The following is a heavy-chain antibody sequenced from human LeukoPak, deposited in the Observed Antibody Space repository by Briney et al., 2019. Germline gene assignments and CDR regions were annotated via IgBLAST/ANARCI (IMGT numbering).Heavy chain of an antibody. CDR2: IKQDGSEK. J-gene: IGHJ6*03. V-gene: IGHV3-7*01. CDR1: GFTFSSYW. D-gene: IGHD7-27*01. Sequence: PGGSLSLSCAASGFTFSSYWWSWVRQAPGKGLEGVANIKQDGSEKTYVDSVKGRFTISRDNAKNSLYLQMNSLRAEDTAVYYCAPGLGLNMDVWGKGTTVTVSS. CDR3: APGLGLNMDV.